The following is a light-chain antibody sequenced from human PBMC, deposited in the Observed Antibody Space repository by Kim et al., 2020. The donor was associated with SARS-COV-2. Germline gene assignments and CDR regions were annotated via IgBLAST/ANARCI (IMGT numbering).Light chain of an antibody. CDR2: GAS. CDR3: QQYDNLPLT. Sequence: DIQMTQSPSSLSASVGDRVTITCQASQDIRNCLDWYQQKPGKAPKLLIYGASNLETGVPSRFSGSGSGTDFTFTISSLQPEDIATYYCQQYDNLPLTFGQGTRLEIK. CDR1: QDIRNC. V-gene: IGKV1-33*01. J-gene: IGKJ5*01.